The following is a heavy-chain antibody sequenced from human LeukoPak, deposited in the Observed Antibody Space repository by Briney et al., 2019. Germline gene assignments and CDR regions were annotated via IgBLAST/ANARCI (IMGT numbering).Heavy chain of an antibody. J-gene: IGHJ5*02. CDR1: GFTFSSYW. V-gene: IGHV3-7*01. Sequence: GGSLRLSCAASGFTFSSYWMSWVRQAPGTGLEWVANIKQDGSEKYYVDSVKGRFTISRDNAKNSLYLQMNSLRAEDTAVYYCAKGNYYDSSAYNWFDPWGQGTLVTVSS. D-gene: IGHD3-22*01. CDR2: IKQDGSEK. CDR3: AKGNYYDSSAYNWFDP.